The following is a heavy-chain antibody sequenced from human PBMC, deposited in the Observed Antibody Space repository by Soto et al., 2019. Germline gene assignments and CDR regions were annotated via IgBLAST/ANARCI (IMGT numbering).Heavy chain of an antibody. CDR3: ARGTYYYDSSGPQTEFDY. CDR2: IYHSGST. J-gene: IGHJ4*02. D-gene: IGHD3-22*01. Sequence: PSDTLSLTCAVSGASISSGGYSWSWVRQPPGKGLEWIGYIYHSGSTYYNPSLKSRVTISVDRSKNQFSLKLSSVTAADTAVYYCARGTYYYDSSGPQTEFDYWGQGTLVTVSS. CDR1: GASISSGGYS. V-gene: IGHV4-30-2*01.